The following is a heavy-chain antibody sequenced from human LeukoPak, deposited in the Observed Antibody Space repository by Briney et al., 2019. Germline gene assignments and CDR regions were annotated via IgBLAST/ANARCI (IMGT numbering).Heavy chain of an antibody. CDR2: IYYSGST. V-gene: IGHV4-39*02. CDR1: GGSISRSSYF. CDR3: VREMRFYDYSWGSYSVASRFDP. D-gene: IGHD3-16*01. J-gene: IGHJ5*02. Sequence: SETLSLTCTVSGGSISRSSYFWGWIRQPPGKGLEWIGTIYYSGSTYYNPSLKSRVTTSVDTSKNQFSLKLTSVTAADTAVYYCVREMRFYDYSWGSYSVASRFDPWGQGTLVTVSS.